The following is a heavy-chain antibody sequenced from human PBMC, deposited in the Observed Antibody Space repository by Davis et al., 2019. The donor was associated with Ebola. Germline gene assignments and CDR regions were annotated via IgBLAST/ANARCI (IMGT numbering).Heavy chain of an antibody. CDR1: GGSISSYY. CDR2: INHSGST. Sequence: MPSETLSLTCTVSGGSISSYYWSWIRQPPGKGLEWIGEINHSGSTNYNPSLKSRVTISVDTSKNQFSLKLSSVTAADTAVYYCARIRRYNWNYGGMDVWGQGTTVTVSS. J-gene: IGHJ6*02. V-gene: IGHV4-34*01. D-gene: IGHD1-20*01. CDR3: ARIRRYNWNYGGMDV.